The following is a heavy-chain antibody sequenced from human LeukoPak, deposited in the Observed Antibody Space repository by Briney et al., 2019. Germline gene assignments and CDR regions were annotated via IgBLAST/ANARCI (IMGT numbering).Heavy chain of an antibody. V-gene: IGHV3-23*01. Sequence: GGSLRLSCAASGFTFSSYAMSWVRQAPGKGLEWVSAISGSGGSTYYAGSVKGRFTISRDNSKNTLYLRMNSLRAEDTAVYYCAKVGVYSGSYFDYWGQGTLVTVSS. CDR2: ISGSGGST. CDR3: AKVGVYSGSYFDY. J-gene: IGHJ4*02. D-gene: IGHD1-26*01. CDR1: GFTFSSYA.